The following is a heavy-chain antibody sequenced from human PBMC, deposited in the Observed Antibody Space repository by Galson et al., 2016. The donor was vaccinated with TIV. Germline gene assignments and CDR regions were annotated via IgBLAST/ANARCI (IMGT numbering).Heavy chain of an antibody. Sequence: SLRLSCAASGFTFGSYGMHWVRQAPGKGLEWVAVMWFDGSDIYYADSVKGRFTISRDNSKNTLYLQMNSLRGEDTAVYYCTTGGYNWNYRDGWGQGTLVTVSS. V-gene: IGHV3-33*01. J-gene: IGHJ4*02. CDR3: TTGGYNWNYRDG. CDR1: GFTFGSYG. CDR2: MWFDGSDI. D-gene: IGHD1-7*01.